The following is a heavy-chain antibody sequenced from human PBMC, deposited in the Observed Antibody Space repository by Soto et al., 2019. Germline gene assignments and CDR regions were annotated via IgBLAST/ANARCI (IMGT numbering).Heavy chain of an antibody. J-gene: IGHJ4*02. CDR1: GGSISSSHW. V-gene: IGHV4-4*02. Sequence: QVQLQESGPGLVKPSGTLSLTCTVSGGSISSSHWWSWVRQPPGKGLEWIGEIFHSGTTNYNPSLKSRVTIFMDKSNNQCALRLSSVTAADTAVYYCARQLERGDLPEGFDYWGKGTLATVSS. CDR2: IFHSGTT. D-gene: IGHD1-1*01. CDR3: ARQLERGDLPEGFDY.